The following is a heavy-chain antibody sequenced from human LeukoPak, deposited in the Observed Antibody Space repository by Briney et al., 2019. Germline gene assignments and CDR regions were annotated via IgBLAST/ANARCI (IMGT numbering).Heavy chain of an antibody. CDR3: ARDLDRLLWFGELPPSYYYGMDV. D-gene: IGHD3-10*01. CDR1: GYTFTSYY. CDR2: INPSGGST. J-gene: IGHJ6*04. V-gene: IGHV1-46*01. Sequence: GASVKVSCKASGYTFTSYYMHWVRQAPGQGLEWMGIINPSGGSTSYAQKFQGRVTMTRGTSTSTVYMELSSLRSEDTAVYYCARDLDRLLWFGELPPSYYYGMDVWGKGTTVTVSS.